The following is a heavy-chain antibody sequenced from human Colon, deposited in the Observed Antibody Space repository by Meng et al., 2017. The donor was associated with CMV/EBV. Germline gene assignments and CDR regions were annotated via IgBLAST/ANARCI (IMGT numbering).Heavy chain of an antibody. D-gene: IGHD6-19*01. CDR2: IYGGGST. Sequence: SCAASGFTVSSNYMSWVRQAPGKGLEWVSVIYGGGSTYYADSVKGRFTISRDNSKSTLYLQMNSLRAGDTAVYYCVRVGIAVAGSGWVDYWGQGTLVTVSS. V-gene: IGHV3-53*01. CDR1: GFTVSSNY. CDR3: VRVGIAVAGSGWVDY. J-gene: IGHJ4*02.